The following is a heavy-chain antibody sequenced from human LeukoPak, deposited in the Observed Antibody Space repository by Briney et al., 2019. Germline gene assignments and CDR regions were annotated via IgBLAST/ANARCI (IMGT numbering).Heavy chain of an antibody. CDR2: ISGSGGST. Sequence: GGSLRLSCAASGFTFSSYAMSWVRQAPGKGLEWVSAISGSGGSTYYADSVKGRFTISRDNAKNSLYLQMNSLRAEDTAAYYCAREIFWSGYYSNLHFDYWGRGTLVTVSS. V-gene: IGHV3-23*01. J-gene: IGHJ4*02. CDR3: AREIFWSGYYSNLHFDY. D-gene: IGHD3-3*01. CDR1: GFTFSSYA.